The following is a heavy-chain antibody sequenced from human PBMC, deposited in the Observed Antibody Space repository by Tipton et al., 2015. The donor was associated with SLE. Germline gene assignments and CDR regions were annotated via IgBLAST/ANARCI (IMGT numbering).Heavy chain of an antibody. D-gene: IGHD1-1*01. J-gene: IGHJ6*02. CDR1: GFTFGLYA. V-gene: IGHV3-23*01. CDR2: ISGSGSGSTT. Sequence: SLRLSCQASGFTFGLYAMTWVRQAPGKGPEWGSSISGSGSGSTTYYADSVKGRFTTSRDNSRNTVYLEMNSLRPEDTALYYCAKDRTGSHYGLDVWGHGTTVIVSS. CDR3: AKDRTGSHYGLDV.